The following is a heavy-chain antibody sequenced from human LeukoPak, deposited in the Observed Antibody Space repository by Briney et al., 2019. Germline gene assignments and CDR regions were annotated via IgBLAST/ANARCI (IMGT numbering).Heavy chain of an antibody. V-gene: IGHV1-46*01. D-gene: IGHD3-10*01. CDR3: ARAMVRGLSNPFDS. Sequence: ASVKVSCKASGYTFTNYYLHWVRQAPGQGLEWMAMINPSGGSTTYAQKFQGRVTMTRDTSTSTAYMELSSLRYEDTAVYYCARAMVRGLSNPFDSWGQGTLVTVSS. J-gene: IGHJ4*02. CDR1: GYTFTNYY. CDR2: INPSGGST.